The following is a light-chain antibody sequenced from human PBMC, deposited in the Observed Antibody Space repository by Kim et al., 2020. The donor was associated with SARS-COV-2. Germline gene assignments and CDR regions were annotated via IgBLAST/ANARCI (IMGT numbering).Light chain of an antibody. CDR1: SSNIGSSY. Sequence: GQKGTICCSGSSSNIGSSYICWYQQLPGTAPKRLIYDNNKRPSGIPDRFSGSKSGTSATLGITGLQTGDEADYYCGTWDSSLSAGVFGGGTQLTVL. CDR3: GTWDSSLSAGV. V-gene: IGLV1-51*01. CDR2: DNN. J-gene: IGLJ3*02.